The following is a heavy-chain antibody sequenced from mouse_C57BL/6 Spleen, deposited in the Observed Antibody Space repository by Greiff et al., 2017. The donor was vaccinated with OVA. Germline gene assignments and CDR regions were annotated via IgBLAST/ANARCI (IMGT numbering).Heavy chain of an antibody. D-gene: IGHD2-3*01. J-gene: IGHJ4*01. Sequence: EVKVEESGGGLVQPGGSMKLSCAASGFTFSDAWMDWVRQSPEKGLEWVAEIRNKANNHATYYAESVKGRFTISRDDSKSSVYLQMNSLRAEDTGIYYCTRENDGYYSYAMDYWGQGTSVTVSS. CDR2: IRNKANNHAT. V-gene: IGHV6-6*01. CDR3: TRENDGYYSYAMDY. CDR1: GFTFSDAW.